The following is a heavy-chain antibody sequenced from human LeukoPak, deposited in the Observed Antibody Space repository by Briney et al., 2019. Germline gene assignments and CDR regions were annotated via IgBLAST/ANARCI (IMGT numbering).Heavy chain of an antibody. J-gene: IGHJ4*02. Sequence: GGSLRLSCAASGFTFSTHSMSWVRQAPGKGLEWVSSISGSSTYRYYADSVKGRLTISRDNAKNSLYLQINSLRVEDTAVYYCARDLGWGSASGRRPFDYWGQGTLVTVSS. V-gene: IGHV3-21*01. D-gene: IGHD3/OR15-3a*01. CDR3: ARDLGWGSASGRRPFDY. CDR1: GFTFSTHS. CDR2: ISGSSTYR.